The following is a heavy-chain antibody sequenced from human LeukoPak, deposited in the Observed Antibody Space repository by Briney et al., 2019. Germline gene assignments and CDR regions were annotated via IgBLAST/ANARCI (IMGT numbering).Heavy chain of an antibody. J-gene: IGHJ4*02. CDR3: ARDLGGYDWGY. CDR1: GYTFTSYY. D-gene: IGHD5-12*01. Sequence: ASVKVSCKASGYTFTSYYMHWVRQAPGQGLEWMGIINPSGGSTSYAQKFQGRVTMTRDMSTSTVYMELSSLRSEDTAVYYCARDLGGYDWGYWGQGTLVTVSS. V-gene: IGHV1-46*01. CDR2: INPSGGST.